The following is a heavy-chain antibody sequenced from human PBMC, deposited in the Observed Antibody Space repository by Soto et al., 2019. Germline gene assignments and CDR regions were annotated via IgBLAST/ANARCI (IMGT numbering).Heavy chain of an antibody. Sequence: QLQLQESGSGLVKPSQTLSLTCAVSGVSISSGGYSWSWIRQPPGKGLEWLGYIYQSGSTYYTPSLKSRVTISVDRSKNQFSLELSSVTAADTAVYYCASRDCYKIDWYFDLWGRGTLVTVSS. CDR2: IYQSGST. J-gene: IGHJ2*01. CDR3: ASRDCYKIDWYFDL. V-gene: IGHV4-30-2*01. D-gene: IGHD2-21*01. CDR1: GVSISSGGYS.